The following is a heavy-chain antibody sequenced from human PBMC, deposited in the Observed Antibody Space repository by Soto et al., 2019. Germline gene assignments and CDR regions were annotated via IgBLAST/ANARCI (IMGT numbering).Heavy chain of an antibody. CDR3: VRVGASGYEGEDAFDI. CDR2: IYYSGST. CDR1: GGSISSGGYY. J-gene: IGHJ3*02. D-gene: IGHD5-12*01. Sequence: SETLSLTCTVSGGSISSGGYYWSWIRQHPGKGLEWIGYIYYSGSTYYNPSLKSRVTISVDTSKNQFSLKLSSVTAADTAVYYCVRVGASGYEGEDAFDIWGQGTMVTVSS. V-gene: IGHV4-31*03.